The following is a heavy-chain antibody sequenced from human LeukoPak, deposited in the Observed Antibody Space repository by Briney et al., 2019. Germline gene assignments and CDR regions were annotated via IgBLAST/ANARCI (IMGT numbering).Heavy chain of an antibody. CDR3: ARARRRGWNWFAP. Sequence: ASVKVSCKASGYTFTRYDINWVRQATGQGLEWMGWMNPNSGNTGYAQKFQGRVTITRNTSISTAYMELSSLRSEDTAVYYCARARRRGWNWFAPCGQGSLVTVSS. D-gene: IGHD6-19*01. CDR1: GYTFTRYD. V-gene: IGHV1-8*03. CDR2: MNPNSGNT. J-gene: IGHJ5*02.